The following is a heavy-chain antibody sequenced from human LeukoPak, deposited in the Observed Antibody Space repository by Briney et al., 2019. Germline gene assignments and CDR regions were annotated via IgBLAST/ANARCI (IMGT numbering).Heavy chain of an antibody. Sequence: GGSLRLSCAASGFTFSDYNMNWVRHAPGKGLEWVSYITNGGSTIHHAPSVKGRFIISRDNAKKTLYQQMNILRAEETAVYYCARSIGLTGGGVDVWGQGTTVTVSS. D-gene: IGHD3-9*01. CDR1: GFTFSDYN. V-gene: IGHV3-11*01. CDR3: ARSIGLTGGGVDV. CDR2: ITNGGSTI. J-gene: IGHJ6*02.